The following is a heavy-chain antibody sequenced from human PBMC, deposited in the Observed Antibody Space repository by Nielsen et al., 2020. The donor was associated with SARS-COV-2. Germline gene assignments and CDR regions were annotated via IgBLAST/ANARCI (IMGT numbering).Heavy chain of an antibody. CDR3: ATEHPGGYIFS. J-gene: IGHJ5*02. V-gene: IGHV3-48*01. Sequence: GESLKISCAASGFKFTSYTMNWVRQAPGKGLEWVSYISESGDSMYYADSVRGRFTISRDNAKNSLYLQMNTLRAEDTAVYYCATEHPGGYIFSWGQGTRVTVSS. CDR1: GFKFTSYT. D-gene: IGHD5-18*01. CDR2: ISESGDSM.